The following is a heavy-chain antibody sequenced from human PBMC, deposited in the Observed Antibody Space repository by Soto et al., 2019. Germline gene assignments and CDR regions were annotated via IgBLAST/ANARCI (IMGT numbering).Heavy chain of an antibody. J-gene: IGHJ4*02. CDR2: ISASDGSS. D-gene: IGHD3-10*01. CDR1: GDTFTTYD. CDR3: ATYYSGSGSYYRFDT. Sequence: ASVKVSCKASGDTFTTYDTNWVRQAPGQGLEWMGWISASDGSSNSAQKFRPRIALTTDTSTNTAYMELLSLTSDDTAVYFCATYYSGSGSYYRFDTWGQGTLVTVSS. V-gene: IGHV1-18*01.